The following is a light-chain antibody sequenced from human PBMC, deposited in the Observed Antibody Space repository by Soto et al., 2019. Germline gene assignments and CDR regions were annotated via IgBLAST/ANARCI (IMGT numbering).Light chain of an antibody. V-gene: IGKV3-15*01. CDR3: QQFNNWPHT. Sequence: DIVVTQSPCTLSLSPGERATLSCRASQSVGSYRAWYQQKAGEAPRLLIYVASYRATGIPARFSGSGCGTEYTLTISNLQAEDFAVYYCQQFNNWPHTFGQGTRLEIK. CDR1: QSVGSY. J-gene: IGKJ5*01. CDR2: VAS.